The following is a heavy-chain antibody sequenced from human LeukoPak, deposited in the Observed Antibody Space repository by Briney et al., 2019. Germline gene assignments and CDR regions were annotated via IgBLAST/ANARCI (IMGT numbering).Heavy chain of an antibody. CDR3: ARGPWGAYYFDY. D-gene: IGHD1-26*01. Sequence: GGSLRLSCAASGFTFSSYAMHWVRQAPGKGLEWAAVISYDGSNKYYADSVKGRFTISRDNSKNTLYLQMNSLRAEDTAVYYCARGPWGAYYFDYWGQGTLVTVSS. CDR1: GFTFSSYA. CDR2: ISYDGSNK. V-gene: IGHV3-30-3*01. J-gene: IGHJ4*02.